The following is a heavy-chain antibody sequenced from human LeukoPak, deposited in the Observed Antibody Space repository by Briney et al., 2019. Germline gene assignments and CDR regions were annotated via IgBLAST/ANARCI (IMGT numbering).Heavy chain of an antibody. V-gene: IGHV4-59*01. D-gene: IGHD3-16*02. CDR3: AREDYVWGSYHY. CDR2: IYYSGST. Sequence: SETLSLTCPVSGGSISSYYWSWIRQPPGKGLEWIGYIYYSGSTNYNPSLKSRVTISVDTSKNQFSLKLSSVTAADTAVYYCAREDYVWGSYHYWGQGTLVTVSS. J-gene: IGHJ4*02. CDR1: GGSISSYY.